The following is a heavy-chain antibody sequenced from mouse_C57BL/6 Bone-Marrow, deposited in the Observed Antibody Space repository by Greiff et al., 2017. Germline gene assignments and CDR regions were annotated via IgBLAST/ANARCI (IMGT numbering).Heavy chain of an antibody. J-gene: IGHJ3*01. CDR2: FYPGSGSL. CDR1: GYTFTEYT. Sequence: LEESGAELVKPGASVKLSCKASGYTFTEYTIHWVKQRSGQGLEWIGWFYPGSGSLKYNEKFKDKATLTADKSSSTIYMEISILTSEDSAVYFCARHAYYYGSAWCAYWGQGTLVTVSS. D-gene: IGHD1-1*01. CDR3: ARHAYYYGSAWCAY. V-gene: IGHV1-62-2*01.